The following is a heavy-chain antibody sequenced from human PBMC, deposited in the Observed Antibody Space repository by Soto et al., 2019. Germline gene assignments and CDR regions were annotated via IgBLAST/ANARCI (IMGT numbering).Heavy chain of an antibody. J-gene: IGHJ6*02. Sequence: PGGSLRLSCAASGVTFSSYGMHWVRQAPGKGLEWVAVISYDGSNKYYADSVKGRFTISRDNSKNTLYLQMNSLRAEDTAVYYCAGESWFGENGNYGMDVWGQGPTVTVSS. CDR3: AGESWFGENGNYGMDV. D-gene: IGHD3-10*01. V-gene: IGHV3-30*03. CDR1: GVTFSSYG. CDR2: ISYDGSNK.